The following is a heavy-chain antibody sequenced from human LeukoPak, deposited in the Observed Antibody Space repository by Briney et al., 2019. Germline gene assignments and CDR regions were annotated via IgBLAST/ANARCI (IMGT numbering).Heavy chain of an antibody. CDR2: ISSGRSVM. D-gene: IGHD5/OR15-5a*01. J-gene: IGHJ4*02. CDR1: GFTFSAYG. Sequence: GGSLRLSCAASGFTFSAYGMSWVRQAPGKGLEWISHISSGRSVMNYADSVKGRFTISRDNGKNLAYLQMNSLRDEDTAVYYCAGGVYGYNAFDYWGQGTLVSVSS. V-gene: IGHV3-48*02. CDR3: AGGVYGYNAFDY.